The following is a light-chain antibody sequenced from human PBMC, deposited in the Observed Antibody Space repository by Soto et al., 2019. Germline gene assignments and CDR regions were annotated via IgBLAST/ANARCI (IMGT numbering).Light chain of an antibody. CDR2: GAS. Sequence: EIVMTQSPATLSLSLGVRATLSFMASQSVSTDLAWYQQRPGQAPRLLIFGASTRATGIPARFTGSGPGTEFILTISSLQSEDSAVYYCQQYNLWPPETFGQGTKVDI. J-gene: IGKJ1*01. V-gene: IGKV3-15*01. CDR3: QQYNLWPPET. CDR1: QSVSTD.